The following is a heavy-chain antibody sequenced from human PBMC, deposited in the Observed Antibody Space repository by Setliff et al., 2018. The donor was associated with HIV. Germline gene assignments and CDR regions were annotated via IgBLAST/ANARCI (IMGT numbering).Heavy chain of an antibody. CDR1: GYKFSTYA. Sequence: ASVKVSCKASGYKFSTYAISWVRQAPGQGLESMGWISTYNGNTNYAQNVQGRVTMTTDTSTYTVYMELNNPRSDDTAVYYCARGSYGDYWGQGTLVTVSS. CDR2: ISTYNGNT. J-gene: IGHJ4*02. D-gene: IGHD4-17*01. V-gene: IGHV1-18*01. CDR3: ARGSYGDY.